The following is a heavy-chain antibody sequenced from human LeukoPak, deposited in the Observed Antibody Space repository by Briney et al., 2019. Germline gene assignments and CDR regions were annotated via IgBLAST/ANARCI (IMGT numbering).Heavy chain of an antibody. CDR1: GYSFTSFW. CDR2: IDPSDSYT. V-gene: IGHV5-10-1*01. Sequence: SGESLKISCKGSGYSFTSFWIGWVRQMPGKGLEWMGRIDPSDSYTNYSPSFQGHVTISVDKSISTAYLQWSSLKASDTAMYYCARLDSSGRWFDPWGQGTLVTVSS. D-gene: IGHD6-19*01. J-gene: IGHJ5*02. CDR3: ARLDSSGRWFDP.